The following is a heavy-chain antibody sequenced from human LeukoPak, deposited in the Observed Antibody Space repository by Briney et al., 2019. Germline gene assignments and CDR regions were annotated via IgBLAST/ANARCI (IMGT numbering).Heavy chain of an antibody. D-gene: IGHD2-15*01. V-gene: IGHV3-30*19. J-gene: IGHJ4*02. CDR2: ISYDGSNK. Sequence: GGSLRLSCAASGFTFSSYGMHWVRQAPGKGLEWVAVISYDGSNKYYADSVKGRFTISRDNSKNTLYLQMNSLRAEDTAVYYCARADCSGGSCYPPGNFDYWGQGTLVTVSS. CDR1: GFTFSSYG. CDR3: ARADCSGGSCYPPGNFDY.